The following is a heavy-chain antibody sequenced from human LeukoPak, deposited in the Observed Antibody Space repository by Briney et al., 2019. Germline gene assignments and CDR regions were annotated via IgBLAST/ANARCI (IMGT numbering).Heavy chain of an antibody. Sequence: GRSLRLSCAASGFTFDDYAMHWVRQAPEKGLEWVSSISWNSGSIGYADSVKGRFTISRDNAKNSLYLQMNSLRAEDTALYYCAKEVGATVQYYFDYWGQGTLVTVSS. V-gene: IGHV3-9*01. CDR3: AKEVGATVQYYFDY. CDR2: ISWNSGSI. J-gene: IGHJ4*02. CDR1: GFTFDDYA. D-gene: IGHD1-26*01.